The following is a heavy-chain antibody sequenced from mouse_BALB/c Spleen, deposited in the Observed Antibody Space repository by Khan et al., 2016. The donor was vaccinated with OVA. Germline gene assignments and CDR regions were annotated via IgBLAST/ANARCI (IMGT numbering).Heavy chain of an antibody. CDR3: ARSVTMTTVVATDFDY. J-gene: IGHJ2*01. CDR1: GYSITSDYA. V-gene: IGHV3-2*02. Sequence: EVQLQESGPGLVNPSQSLSLTCTVTGYSITSDYAWNWIRQFPGNKLEWMGYISYSGRTSYNPSLKSRISITRDTSKNQVFLQLNSVTTADTATYFCARSVTMTTVVATDFDYWGQGTTLTVSS. CDR2: ISYSGRT. D-gene: IGHD1-1*01.